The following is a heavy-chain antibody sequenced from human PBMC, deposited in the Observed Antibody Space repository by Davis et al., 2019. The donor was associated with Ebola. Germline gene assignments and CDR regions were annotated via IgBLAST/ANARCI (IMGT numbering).Heavy chain of an antibody. Sequence: GESLKISCEASGYSFTDYWIGWVRQMPGKGLEWMGIAYPGDSATRYSPSFQGRVTMSVDRSITTAYLQLSSLKASDTAMYYCARQRGRRAYDIWGQGTMVTVSS. CDR2: AYPGDSAT. J-gene: IGHJ3*02. D-gene: IGHD3-16*01. CDR1: GYSFTDYW. V-gene: IGHV5-51*01. CDR3: ARQRGRRAYDI.